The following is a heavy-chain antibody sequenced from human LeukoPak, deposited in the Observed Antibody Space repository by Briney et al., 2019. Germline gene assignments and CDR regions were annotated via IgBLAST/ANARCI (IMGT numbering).Heavy chain of an antibody. D-gene: IGHD3-22*01. V-gene: IGHV3-73*01. Sequence: PGGSLRLSCAASGFAFSASAIHWVRQASGKGLEWVGRIRTKSNNYATTYGASVKGRFTISRDDSKNTASLHMSSVKTEDTAMYFCTSYDNAGNYYYNYWGRGILDTVSS. CDR2: IRTKSNNYAT. CDR1: GFAFSASA. J-gene: IGHJ4*02. CDR3: TSYDNAGNYYYNY.